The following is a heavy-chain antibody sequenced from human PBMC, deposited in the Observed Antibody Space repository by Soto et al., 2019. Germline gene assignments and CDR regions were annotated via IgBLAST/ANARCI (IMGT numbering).Heavy chain of an antibody. CDR2: LYYSGST. V-gene: IGHV4-39*01. D-gene: IGHD6-6*01. Sequence: SETLSRTCTVSGGSISRSSYHWGWIRQPPGKGLEWIGTLYYSGSTYSNPSLNSRVTISVDTSKNQFSLTLSSVTAADTAVYFCVRPEYSSSSAEYYFDYWGQGTLVTVSS. J-gene: IGHJ4*02. CDR3: VRPEYSSSSAEYYFDY. CDR1: GGSISRSSYH.